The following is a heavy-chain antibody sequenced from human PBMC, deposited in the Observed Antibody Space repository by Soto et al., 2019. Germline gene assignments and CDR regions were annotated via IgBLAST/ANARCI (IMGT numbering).Heavy chain of an antibody. Sequence: GGSLRLSCAASGFTFSSYSMNWVRQAPGKGLEWVSSISSSSSYIYYADSVTGRFTISRDNAKNSLYLQMNSLRAENTAVYDCARVSDEYSSSSGAYYYDYYGMDVWGQGTTVTVSS. CDR2: ISSSSSYI. D-gene: IGHD6-6*01. V-gene: IGHV3-21*01. J-gene: IGHJ6*02. CDR3: ARVSDEYSSSSGAYYYDYYGMDV. CDR1: GFTFSSYS.